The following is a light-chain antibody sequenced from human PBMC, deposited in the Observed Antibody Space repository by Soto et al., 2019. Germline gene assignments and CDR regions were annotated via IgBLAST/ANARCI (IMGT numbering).Light chain of an antibody. CDR2: GAS. CDR3: QQYGNSPLT. Sequence: EIVLTQSPGTLSLSPGERATLSCRASQTVINTYLAWYQQKPGQAHRLIIYGASSRATGVPVRFSGSGSGTDFTLTISRLEPDDFAVYFCQQYGNSPLTFGGGTKVEIK. CDR1: QTVINTY. V-gene: IGKV3-20*01. J-gene: IGKJ4*01.